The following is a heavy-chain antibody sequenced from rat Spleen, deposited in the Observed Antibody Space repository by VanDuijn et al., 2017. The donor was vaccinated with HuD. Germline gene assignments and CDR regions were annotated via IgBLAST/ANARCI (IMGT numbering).Heavy chain of an antibody. J-gene: IGHJ3*01. CDR3: ARSDGTHYYLPFIY. V-gene: IGHV3-3*01. CDR1: GHSISSSYR. Sequence: EVQLQESGPGLVKPSQSLSLTCSVTGHSISSSYRWNWIRKFPGNKLEWMGYINSAGTTNYNPSLKSRISITRDTSKNQFFLQVNSVTTDDTATYYSARSDGTHYYLPFIYWGQGTQVTVSS. CDR2: INSAGTT. D-gene: IGHD1-12*02.